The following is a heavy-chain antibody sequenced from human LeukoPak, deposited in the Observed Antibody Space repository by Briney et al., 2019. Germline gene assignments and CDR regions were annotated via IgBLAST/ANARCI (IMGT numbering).Heavy chain of an antibody. D-gene: IGHD3-9*01. J-gene: IGHJ3*02. CDR2: ISSSSSYI. CDR1: GFTFSSYS. Sequence: PGGSLRLSCAASGFTFSSYSMNWVRQAPGKGLEWVSSISSSSSYIYYADSVKGRFTISRDNAKNSLYLQMNSLRAEDTAVYYCARGHFDWLLHRDLRGNAFDIWGQGTMVTVSS. CDR3: ARGHFDWLLHRDLRGNAFDI. V-gene: IGHV3-21*01.